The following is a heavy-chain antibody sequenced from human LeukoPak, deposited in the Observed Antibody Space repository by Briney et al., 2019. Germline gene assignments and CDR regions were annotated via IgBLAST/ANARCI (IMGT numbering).Heavy chain of an antibody. CDR1: NGTVGSGGYS. J-gene: IGHJ3*02. Sequence: SETLSLTCTVSNGTVGSGGYSWSWIPQPPGKGLEWIGYVIRSGDTYYNPSLKSRISIPMDKSQNHLYLRLRSVTGADAAVYFWASSHCGGDCFSSVACDISGPRKTFTVSS. D-gene: IGHD2-21*02. CDR3: ASSHCGGDCFSSVACDI. V-gene: IGHV4-30-2*01. CDR2: VIRSGDT.